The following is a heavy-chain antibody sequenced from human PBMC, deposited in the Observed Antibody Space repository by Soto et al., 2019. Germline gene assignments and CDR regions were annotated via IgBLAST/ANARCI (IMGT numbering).Heavy chain of an antibody. CDR3: ARAYSPAGIAARPVHFYYYGMDV. D-gene: IGHD6-6*01. Sequence: ASVKVSCKASGYTFTGYYMHWVRQAPGQGLEWMGWINPNSGGTNYAQKFQGWVTMTRDTSISTAYMELSRLRSDDTAVYYCARAYSPAGIAARPVHFYYYGMDVWGQGTTVTVSS. V-gene: IGHV1-2*04. J-gene: IGHJ6*02. CDR2: INPNSGGT. CDR1: GYTFTGYY.